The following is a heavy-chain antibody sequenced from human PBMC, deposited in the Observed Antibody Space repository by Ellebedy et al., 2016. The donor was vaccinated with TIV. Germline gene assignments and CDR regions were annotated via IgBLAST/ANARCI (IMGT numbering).Heavy chain of an antibody. CDR3: ARDRNPGDGYWVFDQ. D-gene: IGHD1-14*01. V-gene: IGHV3-30-3*01. CDR1: GFTFSSYA. CDR2: ISYDGSNK. Sequence: GESLKISCAASGFTFSSYAMHWVRQAPGKGLEWVAVISYDGSNKYYADSVKGRFTISRDNSKSTVDLQMNSLRTEDKATYYCARDRNPGDGYWVFDQWGQGALVTVSS. J-gene: IGHJ4*02.